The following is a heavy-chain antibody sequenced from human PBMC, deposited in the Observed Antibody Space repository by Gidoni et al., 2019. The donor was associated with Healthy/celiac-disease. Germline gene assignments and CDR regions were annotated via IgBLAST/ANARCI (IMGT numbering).Heavy chain of an antibody. V-gene: IGHV3-21*01. CDR1: GFTFSSYS. CDR3: ARDLLEVYYDFWSGYSGESGWYYGMDV. J-gene: IGHJ6*02. D-gene: IGHD3-3*01. CDR2: ISSSSSYI. Sequence: EVQLVESGGGLVKPGGSLRLSCAASGFTFSSYSMNWVRPAPGKGLEWVSSISSSSSYIYYADSVKGRFTISRDNAKNSLYLQMNSLRAEDTAVYYCARDLLEVYYDFWSGYSGESGWYYGMDVWGQGTTVTVSS.